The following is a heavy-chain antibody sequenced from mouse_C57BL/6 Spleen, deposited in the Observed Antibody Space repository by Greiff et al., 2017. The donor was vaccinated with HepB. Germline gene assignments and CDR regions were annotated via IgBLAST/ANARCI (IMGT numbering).Heavy chain of an antibody. J-gene: IGHJ3*01. CDR3: ASHFYYYGSGFAY. V-gene: IGHV1-18*01. CDR1: GYTFTDYN. D-gene: IGHD1-1*01. Sequence: EVQLQQSGPELVKPGASVKIPCKASGYTFTDYNMDWVKQSHGKSLEWIGDINPNNGGTIYNQKFKGKATLTVDKSSSTAYMELRSLTSEDTAVYYCASHFYYYGSGFAYWGQGTLVTVAA. CDR2: INPNNGGT.